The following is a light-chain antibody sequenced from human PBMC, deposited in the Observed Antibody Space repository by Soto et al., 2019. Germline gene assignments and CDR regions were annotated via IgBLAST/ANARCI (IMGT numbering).Light chain of an antibody. J-gene: IGKJ1*01. CDR2: GAS. CDR1: QSVSNNY. V-gene: IGKV3-20*01. Sequence: IVLTPSPGTLSLSPGERAPLSCRASQSVSNNYLAWYQQKPGQAPRLLIYGASNRATGIPDRFSGSGSGTDFTLTIRRLEPEDFAVYYCQQYGSSYPWTFGQGTKVDIK. CDR3: QQYGSSYPWT.